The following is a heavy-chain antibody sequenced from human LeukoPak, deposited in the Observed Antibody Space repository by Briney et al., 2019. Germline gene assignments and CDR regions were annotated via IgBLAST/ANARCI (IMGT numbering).Heavy chain of an antibody. CDR3: AIRKSGNAIDY. V-gene: IGHV3-66*01. D-gene: IGHD5-12*01. CDR1: GFTFSSYG. Sequence: GGSLRLSCAASGFTFSSYGMSWVRQAPGKGLEWVAVIYSGGSTNCADSVKGGFTISRDNSKNTLYLLMNSLRAEDTAVYYCAIRKSGNAIDYWGQGTLVTVSS. J-gene: IGHJ4*02. CDR2: IYSGGST.